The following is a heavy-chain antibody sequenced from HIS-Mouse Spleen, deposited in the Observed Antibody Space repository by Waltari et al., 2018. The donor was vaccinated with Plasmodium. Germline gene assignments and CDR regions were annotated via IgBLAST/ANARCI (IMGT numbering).Heavy chain of an antibody. CDR1: GFTVRSSW. Sequence: EVQLVASGGGLVQHGGSLRLSCEASGFTVRSSWMSWVRQAPGKGLEWVANIKQDGSEKYYVDSVKGRFTISRDNAKNSLYLQMNSLRAEDTAVYYCASSWYWYFDLWGRGTLVTVSS. D-gene: IGHD6-13*01. CDR3: ASSWYWYFDL. CDR2: IKQDGSEK. V-gene: IGHV3-7*01. J-gene: IGHJ2*01.